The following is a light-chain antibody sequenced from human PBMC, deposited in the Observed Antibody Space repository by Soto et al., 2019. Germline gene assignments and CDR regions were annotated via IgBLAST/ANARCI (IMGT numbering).Light chain of an antibody. V-gene: IGLV2-14*01. Sequence: QSALTQPASVSGSPGQSITISCTGTSSDVGGYNYFSWYQKRPGKAPKLMFYEVSNRPSGVSNRFSGSKSGNTASLTISGLQAEDEAEYYCSSYTSSSTMLVVFGGGTKLTVL. J-gene: IGLJ2*01. CDR2: EVS. CDR1: SSDVGGYNY. CDR3: SSYTSSSTMLVV.